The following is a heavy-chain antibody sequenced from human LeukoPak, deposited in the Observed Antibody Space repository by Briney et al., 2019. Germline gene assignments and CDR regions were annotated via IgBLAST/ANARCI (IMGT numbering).Heavy chain of an antibody. V-gene: IGHV1-18*04. Sequence: ASVKVSCKASGYTFTSYGISWVRQAPGQGLEWMGWISAYNGNTNYAQKLQGRVTMTTDTSTSTAYMELRSLRSDDTAVYYCARVADTMVRGVTYYYYYGMDVWGKGTTATVSS. CDR2: ISAYNGNT. D-gene: IGHD3-10*01. J-gene: IGHJ6*04. CDR1: GYTFTSYG. CDR3: ARVADTMVRGVTYYYYYGMDV.